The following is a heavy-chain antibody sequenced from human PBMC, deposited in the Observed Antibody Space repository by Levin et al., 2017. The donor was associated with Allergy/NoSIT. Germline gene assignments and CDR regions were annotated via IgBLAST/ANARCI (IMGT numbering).Heavy chain of an antibody. D-gene: IGHD5-12*01. CDR2: INHSGST. Sequence: GSLRLSCAVYGGSFSGYYWSWIRQPPGKGLEWIGEINHSGSTNYNPSLKSRVTISVDTSKNQFSLKLSSVTAADTAVYYCARIKVARLNWFDPWGQGTLVTVSS. CDR3: ARIKVARLNWFDP. V-gene: IGHV4-34*01. CDR1: GGSFSGYY. J-gene: IGHJ5*02.